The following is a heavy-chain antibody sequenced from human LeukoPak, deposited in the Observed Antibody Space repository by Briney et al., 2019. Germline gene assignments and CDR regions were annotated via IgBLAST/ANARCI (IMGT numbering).Heavy chain of an antibody. CDR1: GGSICSGSYY. V-gene: IGHV4-61*02. CDR2: IYTSGST. J-gene: IGHJ4*02. Sequence: SETLSLTCTVSGGSICSGSYYWSWIRQPAGKGLEWIGRIYTSGSTNYNPSLKSRVTISIDTSKNQFSLKLSSVTAADTAVYYCASCVAIFDFGSSCLDYWGQGTLVTVSS. D-gene: IGHD6-6*01. CDR3: ASCVAIFDFGSSCLDY.